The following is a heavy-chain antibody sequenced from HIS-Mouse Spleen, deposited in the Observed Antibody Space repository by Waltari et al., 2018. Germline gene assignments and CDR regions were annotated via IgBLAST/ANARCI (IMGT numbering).Heavy chain of an antibody. CDR3: ARDYEAAAGFDY. J-gene: IGHJ4*02. V-gene: IGHV4-39*07. CDR2: IYYSGGT. Sequence: QLQLQESGPGLVKPSETLSLTCTVSGGSISSSSYYWGWIRQPPGKGLGWIGSIYYSGGTYYNPSLKSRVTISVDPSKNQFSLKLSSVTAADTAVYCCARDYEAAAGFDYWGQGTLVTVSS. CDR1: GGSISSSSYY. D-gene: IGHD6-13*01.